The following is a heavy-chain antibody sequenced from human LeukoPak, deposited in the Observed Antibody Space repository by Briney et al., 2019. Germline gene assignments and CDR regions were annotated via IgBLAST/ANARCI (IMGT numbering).Heavy chain of an antibody. CDR3: ATGGVWDLLGY. CDR1: GHTLTDLS. J-gene: IGHJ4*02. CDR2: LDPEDGQI. Sequence: ASVKVSRKVSGHTLTDLSKHWLRQAPGQGLEWMGGLDPEDGQIIYAQQFQGRVTMTEDTSTDTAYMELSSLRSEDTAVYYCATGGVWDLLGYWGQGTLVTVSS. D-gene: IGHD1-26*01. V-gene: IGHV1-24*01.